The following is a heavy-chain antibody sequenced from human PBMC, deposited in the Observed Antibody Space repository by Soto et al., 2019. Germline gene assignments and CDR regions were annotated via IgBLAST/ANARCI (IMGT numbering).Heavy chain of an antibody. D-gene: IGHD4-17*01. CDR2: IYYSGST. CDR1: GGSISSYY. CDR3: ARRYGGTFDY. Sequence: SETLSLTCTVSGGSISSYYWSWIRQPPGKGLEWIGYIYYSGSTNYNPSLKSRVTISVDTSKNQFSLKLSSVTAADPAVYYCARRYGGTFDYWGQGTQVTVSS. J-gene: IGHJ4*02. V-gene: IGHV4-59*08.